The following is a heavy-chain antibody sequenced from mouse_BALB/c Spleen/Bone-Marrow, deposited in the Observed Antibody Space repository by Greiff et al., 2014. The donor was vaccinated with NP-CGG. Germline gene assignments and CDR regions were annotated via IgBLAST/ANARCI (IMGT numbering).Heavy chain of an antibody. J-gene: IGHJ2*01. Sequence: VNVVESGPGLVAPSQSLPITCTVSGFPLTDYGVNWVRQPPGNNLAWLGMIWGDGSTDYNSALKSRLSISKDNSQSQVFLKMNSLETDDTARYYCARDRYYYGFDYWGQGTTLTVSS. CDR3: ARDRYYYGFDY. V-gene: IGHV2-6-7*01. D-gene: IGHD1-1*01. CDR2: IWGDGST. CDR1: GFPLTDYG.